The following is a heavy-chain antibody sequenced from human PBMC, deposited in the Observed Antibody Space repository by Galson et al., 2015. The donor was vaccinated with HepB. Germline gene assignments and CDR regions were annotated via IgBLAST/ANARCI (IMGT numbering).Heavy chain of an antibody. V-gene: IGHV3-30-3*01. J-gene: IGHJ6*02. Sequence: SLRLSCAASGFTFSSYAMHWVRQAPGKGLGWVAVISYDGSNKYYADSVKGRFTISRDNSKNTLYLQMNSLRAEDTAVYYCARDQEGCWPARDGMDVWGQGTSVTVSS. CDR3: ARDQEGCWPARDGMDV. CDR1: GFTFSSYA. D-gene: IGHD2-15*01. CDR2: ISYDGSNK.